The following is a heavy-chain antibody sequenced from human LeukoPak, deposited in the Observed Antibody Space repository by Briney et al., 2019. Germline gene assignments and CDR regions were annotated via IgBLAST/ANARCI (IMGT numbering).Heavy chain of an antibody. V-gene: IGHV4-39*07. CDR2: INHSGST. CDR1: GGSISSGSYY. D-gene: IGHD3-22*01. CDR3: GRPLSYYSDSSGDNAFDI. Sequence: SETLSLTCTVSGGSISSGSYYWNWIRQPPGKGLEWIGEINHSGSTNYNPSLKSRVTISVDTSKNQFSLKLSSVTAADTAVYYCGRPLSYYSDSSGDNAFDIWGQGTMVTVSS. J-gene: IGHJ3*02.